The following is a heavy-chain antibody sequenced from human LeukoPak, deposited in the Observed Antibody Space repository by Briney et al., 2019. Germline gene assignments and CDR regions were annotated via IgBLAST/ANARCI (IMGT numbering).Heavy chain of an antibody. Sequence: GGSMRLACAASGFTFSSYGMHWVRQAPGKGLEWVAVISYDGSNKNYADSVKGRFTISRDNSKNTLYLQMNSLRAEDTAVYYCAKDLEHIVVVTAIDYWGQGTLVTVSS. D-gene: IGHD2-21*02. J-gene: IGHJ4*02. CDR1: GFTFSSYG. CDR2: ISYDGSNK. V-gene: IGHV3-30*18. CDR3: AKDLEHIVVVTAIDY.